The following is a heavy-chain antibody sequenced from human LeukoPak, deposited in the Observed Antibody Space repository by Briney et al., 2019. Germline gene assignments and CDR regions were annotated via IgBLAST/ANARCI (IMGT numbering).Heavy chain of an antibody. D-gene: IGHD1-1*01. J-gene: IGHJ6*03. CDR1: GYTFTSYG. V-gene: IGHV1-18*01. CDR2: ISAYNGNT. Sequence: GASVKVSCKASGYTFTSYGISWVRQAPGQGLEWMGWISAYNGNTNYAQKLQGRVTMTTDTSTSTAYMELRSLRSDDTAVYYCAREVRVQLERRWYYYYMDVWGKGTTVTVSS. CDR3: AREVRVQLERRWYYYYMDV.